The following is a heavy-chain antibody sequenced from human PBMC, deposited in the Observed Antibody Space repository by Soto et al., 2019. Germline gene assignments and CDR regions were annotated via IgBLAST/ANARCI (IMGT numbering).Heavy chain of an antibody. CDR3: ARDFPPDGDYGILYYYYYYMDV. D-gene: IGHD4-17*01. CDR1: GFTFSSYS. CDR2: ISSSSSYI. V-gene: IGHV3-21*01. J-gene: IGHJ6*03. Sequence: EVQLVESGGGLVKPGGSLRLSCAASGFTFSSYSMNWVRQAPGKGLEWVLLISSSSSYIYYADSLKGRFTISRDNTKNSLYLQMNSLRAEDTAVYYCARDFPPDGDYGILYYYYYYMDVWGKGTTVTVSS.